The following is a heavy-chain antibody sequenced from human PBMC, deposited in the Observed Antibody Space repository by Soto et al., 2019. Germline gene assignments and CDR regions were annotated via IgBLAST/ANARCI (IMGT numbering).Heavy chain of an antibody. D-gene: IGHD6-19*01. J-gene: IGHJ6*02. CDR2: IGTAGDT. Sequence: EVQLVESGGGLVQPGGSLRLSCAASGFTFSSYDMHWVRQATGKGLEWVSAIGTAGDTYYPGSVKGRFTISRENAKNSLYLQMNSLRAEDTAVYYCARGKRQWPPLGYYYGMDVWGQGTTVTVSS. CDR1: GFTFSSYD. V-gene: IGHV3-13*01. CDR3: ARGKRQWPPLGYYYGMDV.